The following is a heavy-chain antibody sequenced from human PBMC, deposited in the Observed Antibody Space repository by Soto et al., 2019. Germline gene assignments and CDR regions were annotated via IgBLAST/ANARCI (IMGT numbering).Heavy chain of an antibody. J-gene: IGHJ4*02. CDR1: GGSFSGYY. Sequence: PSETLSLTCAVYGGSFSGYYWSWIRQPPGKGLEWIGEINHSGSTNYNPSLKSRVTISVDTSKNQFSLKLSSVTAADTAVYYCARTYYDFWSGYYKPRPFDYWGQGTLVTVSS. CDR3: ARTYYDFWSGYYKPRPFDY. V-gene: IGHV4-34*01. D-gene: IGHD3-3*01. CDR2: INHSGST.